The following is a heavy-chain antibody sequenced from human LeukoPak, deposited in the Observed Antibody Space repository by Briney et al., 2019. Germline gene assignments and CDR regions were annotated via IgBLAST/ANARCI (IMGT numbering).Heavy chain of an antibody. CDR1: GFTFSSYA. CDR2: ISASGGKT. J-gene: IGHJ4*02. Sequence: PGGSLRLSCAASGFTFSSYAMSWVRQVPGKGLECVSVISASGGKTYYADSVKGRFTISRDTSKTTISLQMNSLRVEDSAVYYCAKWTRTTLFRGDRARFDSWGQGTLVTVSS. V-gene: IGHV3-23*01. D-gene: IGHD3-10*01. CDR3: AKWTRTTLFRGDRARFDS.